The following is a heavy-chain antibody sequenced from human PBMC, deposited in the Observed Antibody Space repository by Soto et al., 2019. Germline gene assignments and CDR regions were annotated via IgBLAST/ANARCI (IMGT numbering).Heavy chain of an antibody. Sequence: GSLRLSCAASGFTFSSYGMHWVRQAPGKGLEWVAVISYDGSNKYYADSVKGRFTISRDNSKNTLYLQMNSLRAEDTAVYYCAKESCPPSSMDVWGQGTTVTVSS. D-gene: IGHD2-2*01. J-gene: IGHJ6*02. V-gene: IGHV3-30*18. CDR2: ISYDGSNK. CDR1: GFTFSSYG. CDR3: AKESCPPSSMDV.